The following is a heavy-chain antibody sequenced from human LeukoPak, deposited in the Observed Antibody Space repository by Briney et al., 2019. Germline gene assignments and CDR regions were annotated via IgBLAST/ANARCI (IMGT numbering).Heavy chain of an antibody. V-gene: IGHV3-64D*09. CDR3: VRDRIQLWLTNFDC. Sequence: PGGSLRLSCSASGFTFSSYAMHWVRQAPGKGLEYVSGINTNGGGTYYADSVKGRFTISRDNSKNTLYLQMSSLRAEDTAVYYCVRDRIQLWLTNFDCWGQGTLVTVSS. CDR1: GFTFSSYA. J-gene: IGHJ4*02. CDR2: INTNGGGT. D-gene: IGHD5-18*01.